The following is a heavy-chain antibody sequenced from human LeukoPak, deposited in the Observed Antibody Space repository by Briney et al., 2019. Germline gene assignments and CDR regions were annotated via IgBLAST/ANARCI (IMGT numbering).Heavy chain of an antibody. V-gene: IGHV4-4*07. CDR1: GVSISSYY. CDR3: ARGFGASSSRGLDV. J-gene: IGHJ6*04. CDR2: IYTSGST. Sequence: SETLSLTCTVSGVSISSYYWSWIRQPAGKGLEWIGRIYTSGSTTYNPSLKSRVTISVDTSETQLSLKLSSVTAAGTAVYYCARGFGASSSRGLDVWGKGTTVTVSS. D-gene: IGHD6-6*01.